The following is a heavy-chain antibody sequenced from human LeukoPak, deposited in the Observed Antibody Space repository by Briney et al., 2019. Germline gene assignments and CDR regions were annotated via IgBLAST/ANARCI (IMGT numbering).Heavy chain of an antibody. CDR1: GFTFSSYE. D-gene: IGHD3-3*01. CDR2: ISSSGSTI. V-gene: IGHV3-48*03. CDR3: ARALLPVRFLGYYGMDV. Sequence: GGYLRLSCAASGFTFSSYEMNWVRQAPGKGLEWVSYISSSGSTIYYADSVKGRFTISRDNAKNSLYLQVNSLRAEDTAVYYCARALLPVRFLGYYGMDVWGQGTTVTVSS. J-gene: IGHJ6*02.